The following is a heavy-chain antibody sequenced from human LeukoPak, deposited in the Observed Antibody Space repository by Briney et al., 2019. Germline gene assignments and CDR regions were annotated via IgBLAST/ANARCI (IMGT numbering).Heavy chain of an antibody. CDR2: IKQDGSEK. CDR3: ARDVVSSSWVLYKDAFDI. J-gene: IGHJ3*02. D-gene: IGHD6-13*01. V-gene: IGHV3-7*01. CDR1: GFTFSSYW. Sequence: GGSLRLSCAASGFTFSSYWMSWVRQAPGKGLEWVANIKQDGSEKYYVDSVKGRFTTSRDNAKNSLYLQMNSLRAEDTAVYYCARDVVSSSWVLYKDAFDIWGQGTMVTVSS.